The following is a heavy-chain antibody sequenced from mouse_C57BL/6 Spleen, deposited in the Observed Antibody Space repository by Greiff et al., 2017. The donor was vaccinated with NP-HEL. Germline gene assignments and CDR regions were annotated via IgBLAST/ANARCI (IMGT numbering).Heavy chain of an antibody. CDR2: INPSSGYT. CDR1: GYTFTSYT. CDR3: AREGYDGYPYYFDY. Sequence: VQGVESGAELARPGASVKMSCKASGYTFTSYTMHWVKQRPGQGLEWIGYINPSSGYTKYNQKFKDKATLTADKSSSTAYMQLSSLTSEDSAVYYCAREGYDGYPYYFDYWGQGTTLTVSS. J-gene: IGHJ2*01. D-gene: IGHD2-3*01. V-gene: IGHV1-4*01.